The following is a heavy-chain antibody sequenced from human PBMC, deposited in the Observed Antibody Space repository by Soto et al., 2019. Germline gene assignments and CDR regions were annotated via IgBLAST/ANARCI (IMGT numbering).Heavy chain of an antibody. J-gene: IGHJ4*02. CDR2: ISDTGSSH. CDR3: AKDRGGDCPDNSCYFGADY. Sequence: GGSLRLSCVGSGFTFSSYCMHWVRPAPGKGLGCVAVISDTGSSHYYAASVEGRFTISRENSKNTLSLHMDRLRVEDTAVYYCAKDRGGDCPDNSCYFGADYWGQGTPVTAPQ. CDR1: GFTFSSYC. D-gene: IGHD2-2*01. V-gene: IGHV3-30*18.